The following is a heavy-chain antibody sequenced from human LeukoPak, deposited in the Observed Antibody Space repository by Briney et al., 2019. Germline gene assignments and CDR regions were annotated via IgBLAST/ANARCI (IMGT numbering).Heavy chain of an antibody. V-gene: IGHV3-23*01. Sequence: GGSLRLSCAASGFTFSSYAMSWVRQAPGKGLEWVSAISGSGGSTYYADSVKGRFTISRDKSKNSLYLQMNSLRAEDTAVYYCARDTEPTVLLWFGDPNAFDIWGQGTMVTVSS. CDR2: ISGSGGST. J-gene: IGHJ3*02. CDR1: GFTFSSYA. CDR3: ARDTEPTVLLWFGDPNAFDI. D-gene: IGHD3-10*01.